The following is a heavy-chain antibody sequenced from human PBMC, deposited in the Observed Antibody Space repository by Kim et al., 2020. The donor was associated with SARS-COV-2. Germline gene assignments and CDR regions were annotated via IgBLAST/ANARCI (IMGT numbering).Heavy chain of an antibody. J-gene: IGHJ4*02. CDR3: AKAHWVYGSGSYYNADY. CDR2: ISGSGGST. Sequence: GGSLRLSCAASGFTFSSYAMSWVRQAPGKGLEWVSAISGSGGSTYYADSVKGRFTISRDNSKNTLYLQMNSLRAEDTAVYYCAKAHWVYGSGSYYNADYWGQGTLVTVSS. V-gene: IGHV3-23*01. CDR1: GFTFSSYA. D-gene: IGHD3-10*01.